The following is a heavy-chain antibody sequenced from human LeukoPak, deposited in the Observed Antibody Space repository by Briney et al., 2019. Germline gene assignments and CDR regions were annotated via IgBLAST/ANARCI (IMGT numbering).Heavy chain of an antibody. D-gene: IGHD2-21*01. Sequence: PSETLSLTCTVSGGSISSYYWSWIRQPPGKGLEWIGSIYYSGSTYYNPSLKSRVTISVDTSKNQFSLKLSSVTAADTAVYYCARGLVGLDYWGQGTLVTVSS. CDR2: IYYSGST. CDR3: ARGLVGLDY. V-gene: IGHV4-39*07. CDR1: GGSISSYY. J-gene: IGHJ4*02.